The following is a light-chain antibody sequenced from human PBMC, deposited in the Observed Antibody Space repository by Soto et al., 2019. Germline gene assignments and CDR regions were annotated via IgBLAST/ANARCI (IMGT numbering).Light chain of an antibody. CDR1: QIIGTN. J-gene: IGKJ2*01. V-gene: IGKV3-15*01. Sequence: EIVLTQSPATLSVSPGEGATLSCRTSQIIGTNLAWYQQKPGQAPRLLIYGAFIRAPGFPVRFRGTGSGSEFTLTISSLQSEDCALYFCQQYDKWPYTFGQGTNLELK. CDR2: GAF. CDR3: QQYDKWPYT.